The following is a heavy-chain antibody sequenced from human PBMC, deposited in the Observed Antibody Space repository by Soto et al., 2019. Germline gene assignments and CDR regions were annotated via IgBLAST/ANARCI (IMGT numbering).Heavy chain of an antibody. J-gene: IGHJ4*02. Sequence: LETMCLPCGVFWGSFVGFDCRCIRQTPGKGLEWIGEINHSGSTNYNPSLKSRVTISVDTSKNQFSLKLSSVTAADTAVYYCARGRPTAMANRPFDYWGQGTLVTVSS. D-gene: IGHD5-18*01. CDR3: ARGRPTAMANRPFDY. V-gene: IGHV4-34*01. CDR1: WGSFVGFD. CDR2: INHSGST.